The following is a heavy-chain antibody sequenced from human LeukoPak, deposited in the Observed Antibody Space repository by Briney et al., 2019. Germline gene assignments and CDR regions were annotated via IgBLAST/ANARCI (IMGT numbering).Heavy chain of an antibody. V-gene: IGHV4-34*01. J-gene: IGHJ5*02. D-gene: IGHD6-19*01. CDR1: GGSFSGYY. CDR2: INHSGST. CDR3: AAGYSSGYNWFDP. Sequence: KPSETLSLTCAVYGGSFSGYYWSWIRQPPGKGLEWIGEINHSGSTNYNPSLKSRVTISVDTSKNQFSLKLSSVTAADTAVYYCAAGYSSGYNWFDPWGQGTLVTVSS.